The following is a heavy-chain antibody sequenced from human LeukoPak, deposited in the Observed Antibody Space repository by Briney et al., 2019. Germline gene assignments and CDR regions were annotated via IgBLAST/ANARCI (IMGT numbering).Heavy chain of an antibody. CDR1: GNYW. CDR3: AKDPWYSSGWAPFDY. D-gene: IGHD6-19*01. J-gene: IGHJ4*02. V-gene: IGHV3-74*01. CDR2: INSDGSWT. Sequence: GGSLRLSCAASGNYWMHWVRQVPGKGLVWVSHINSDGSWTSYADSVKGRFTISRDNSKNTLYLQMNSLRAEDTAVYYCAKDPWYSSGWAPFDYWGQGTLVTVSS.